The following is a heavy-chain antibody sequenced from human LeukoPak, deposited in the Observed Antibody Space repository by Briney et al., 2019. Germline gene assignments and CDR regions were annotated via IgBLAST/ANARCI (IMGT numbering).Heavy chain of an antibody. D-gene: IGHD3-22*01. CDR1: GHTFTSYY. V-gene: IGHV1-46*01. Sequence: ASVKVSCKASGHTFTSYYMHWVRQAPGQGLEWMGIINPSGGSTSYAQKFQGRVTMTRDTSTSTVYMELSSLRSEDTAVYYCARDPGYYDSSGYYSEVYFDYWGQGTLVTVSS. J-gene: IGHJ4*02. CDR3: ARDPGYYDSSGYYSEVYFDY. CDR2: INPSGGST.